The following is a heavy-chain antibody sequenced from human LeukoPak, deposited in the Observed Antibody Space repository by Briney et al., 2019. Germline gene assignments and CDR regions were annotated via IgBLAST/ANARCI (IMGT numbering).Heavy chain of an antibody. J-gene: IGHJ4*02. Sequence: SGGSLRLSCAASGFTISSSSMHWVRQAPGKGLEFVSAISRSGGNTYHAYSVKGRFTISRDTSKNTLYLQVGSLRVEDMAVYYCARVGDRSGNGYSHWGQGTLVTVSS. CDR2: ISRSGGNT. D-gene: IGHD2-2*03. CDR3: ARVGDRSGNGYSH. CDR1: GFTISSSS. V-gene: IGHV3-64*01.